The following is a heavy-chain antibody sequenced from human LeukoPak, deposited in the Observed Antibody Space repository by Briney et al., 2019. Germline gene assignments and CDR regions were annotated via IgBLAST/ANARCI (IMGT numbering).Heavy chain of an antibody. V-gene: IGHV1-69*06. D-gene: IGHD1-14*01. CDR1: GGTFSSYV. Sequence: ASVKVSCKASGGTFSSYVINWVRQAPGQGLEWMGGIIPIFGTANYAQKLQGRVTISADMSTGTAYMELSSLSSEDTAVYYCAGSYNTYYAQDYWGQGALVTVSS. CDR2: IIPIFGTA. J-gene: IGHJ4*02. CDR3: AGSYNTYYAQDY.